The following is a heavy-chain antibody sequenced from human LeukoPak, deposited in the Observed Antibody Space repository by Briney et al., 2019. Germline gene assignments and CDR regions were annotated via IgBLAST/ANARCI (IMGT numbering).Heavy chain of an antibody. V-gene: IGHV3-23*01. J-gene: IGHJ4*02. D-gene: IGHD3-10*01. CDR2: ISGSGSST. CDR1: AFTFSGYS. Sequence: PGGSLRLSCAGSAFTFSGYSMNWVRQAPGKGLEWVSAISGSGSSTYYADSVKGRFTISRDNSKNTLYLQMNSLRAEDTAVYYCARVVPPTDYGSGSYFWDPYYFDYWGQGTLVTVSS. CDR3: ARVVPPTDYGSGSYFWDPYYFDY.